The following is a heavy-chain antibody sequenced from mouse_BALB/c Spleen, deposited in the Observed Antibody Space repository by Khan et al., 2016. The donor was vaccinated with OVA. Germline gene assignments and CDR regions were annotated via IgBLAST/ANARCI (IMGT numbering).Heavy chain of an antibody. CDR1: GFTFSDYY. J-gene: IGHJ3*01. V-gene: IGHV5-4*02. Sequence: EVELVESGGGLVKPGGSLKLSCAASGFTFSDYYMYWVRQTPEKRLEWVATISDGGSYTYYPDSVKGRFTISRDDVKNNLYLQMSSLKSEDTAMYYCARGFYGDPFAYWGQGTLGTVSA. CDR3: ARGFYGDPFAY. CDR2: ISDGGSYT. D-gene: IGHD2-13*01.